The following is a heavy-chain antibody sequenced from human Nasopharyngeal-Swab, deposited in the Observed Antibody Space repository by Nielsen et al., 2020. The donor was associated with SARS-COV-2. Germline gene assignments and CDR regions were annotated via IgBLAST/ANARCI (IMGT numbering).Heavy chain of an antibody. D-gene: IGHD5-12*01. Sequence: SVKVSCKTSGGTFTNSATSWVRQAPGQGLEWMGGIVPALGLPNYAQKFRGRVTITADRSTTTSYLELSSLRSEDTAIYYCAREGGYGAYDAPDYWGQGTLVTVSS. CDR3: AREGGYGAYDAPDY. CDR2: IVPALGLP. V-gene: IGHV1-69*10. J-gene: IGHJ4*02. CDR1: GGTFTNSA.